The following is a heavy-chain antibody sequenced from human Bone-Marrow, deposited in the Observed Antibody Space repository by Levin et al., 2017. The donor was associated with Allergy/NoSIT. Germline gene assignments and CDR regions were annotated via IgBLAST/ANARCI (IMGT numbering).Heavy chain of an antibody. Sequence: SETLSLTCAVYGGSFSGYYWSWIRQPPGKGLEWIGEINHSGSTNYNPSLKSRVTISVDTSKNQFSLKLSSVTAADTAVYYCARVAQHLWYYYGSGSYRRGYFDYWGQGTLVTVSS. D-gene: IGHD3-10*01. J-gene: IGHJ4*02. V-gene: IGHV4-34*01. CDR2: INHSGST. CDR3: ARVAQHLWYYYGSGSYRRGYFDY. CDR1: GGSFSGYY.